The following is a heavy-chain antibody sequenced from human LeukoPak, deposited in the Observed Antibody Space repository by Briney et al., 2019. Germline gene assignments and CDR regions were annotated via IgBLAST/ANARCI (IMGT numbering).Heavy chain of an antibody. Sequence: GGSLRLSCAASGFRFDDHAMSWVRQAPGKGLEWVAGINWNAGTTGYRGSVKGRFTISRDNAKNSLYLQMNSLRAEDTALYYCARDSGNNWDANYSDAWGQGTLVTVSS. J-gene: IGHJ5*02. CDR1: GFRFDDHA. CDR3: ARDSGNNWDANYSDA. D-gene: IGHD1-1*01. V-gene: IGHV3-20*04. CDR2: INWNAGTT.